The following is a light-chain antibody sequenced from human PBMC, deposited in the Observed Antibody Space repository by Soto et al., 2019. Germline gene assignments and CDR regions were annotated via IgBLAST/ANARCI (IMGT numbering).Light chain of an antibody. Sequence: SVLTQSPVTLAVSQGERAVLSCRASQSVSTSLAWYQHKPGQAPRLFIYDASKRAPGIPARFSGSGSGTDFTLTISSLEPEDFAVYYCQVRDVWPSFGQGTKVDIK. CDR2: DAS. CDR1: QSVSTS. J-gene: IGKJ1*01. CDR3: QVRDVWPS. V-gene: IGKV3-11*01.